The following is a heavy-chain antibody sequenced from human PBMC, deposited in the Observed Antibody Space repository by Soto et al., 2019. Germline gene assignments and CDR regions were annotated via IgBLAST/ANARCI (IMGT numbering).Heavy chain of an antibody. D-gene: IGHD2-15*01. CDR1: GFTFSSYA. Sequence: GGSLRLSCAASGFTFSSYAMSWVRQAPGKGLEWVSAISGSGGSTYYADSVKGRFTISRDNSKNTLYLQMNSLRAEDTAVYYCAKDRPNYCSGRSCLLTSFSARGKDVWGQGTTVTVSS. V-gene: IGHV3-23*01. J-gene: IGHJ6*02. CDR3: AKDRPNYCSGRSCLLTSFSARGKDV. CDR2: ISGSGGST.